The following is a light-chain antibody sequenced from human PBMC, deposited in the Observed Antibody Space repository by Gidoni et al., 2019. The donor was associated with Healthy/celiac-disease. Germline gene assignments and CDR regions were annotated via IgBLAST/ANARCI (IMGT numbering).Light chain of an antibody. V-gene: IGLV1-40*01. CDR3: QSYDSSLSAVV. J-gene: IGLJ2*01. CDR1: SSNIGAGYD. CDR2: GNS. Sequence: QSVLPQPPSVSGPPGQRVTISCTGSSSNIGAGYDVHWYQHLPGTAPKLLIYGNSNRPSGVPDRFSGSKSGTSASLAITGLQAEDEADYYCQSYDSSLSAVVFGGGTKLTVL.